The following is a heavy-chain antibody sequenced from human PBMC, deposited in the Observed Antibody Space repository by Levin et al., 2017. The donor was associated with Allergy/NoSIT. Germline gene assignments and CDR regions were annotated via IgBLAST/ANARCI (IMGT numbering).Heavy chain of an antibody. V-gene: IGHV2-70*04. CDR3: ARELSDYPNWYFDL. D-gene: IGHD4-17*01. CDR1: GFSLSTSGMR. Sequence: ESGPTLVKPTQTLTLTCTFSGFSLSTSGMRVSWIRQPPGKALEWLARIDWDDDKFYSTSLKTRLTISKDTSKNQVVLTMTNMDPVDTATYYCARELSDYPNWYFDLWGRGTLVTVSS. J-gene: IGHJ2*01. CDR2: IDWDDDK.